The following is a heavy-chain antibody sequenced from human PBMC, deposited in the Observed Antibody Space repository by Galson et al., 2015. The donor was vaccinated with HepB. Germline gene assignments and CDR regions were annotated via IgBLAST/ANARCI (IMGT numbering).Heavy chain of an antibody. CDR2: INPTTGAT. V-gene: IGHV1-2*06. CDR1: GYALTDFY. D-gene: IGHD2-8*02. J-gene: IGHJ4*02. CDR3: ARGPRRDKIDNFSGGWWDY. Sequence: SVKVSCKASGYALTDFYIHWVRQAPGQGLEWMGRINPTTGATNSAQNFQGRVTLTRDTSMNIAYMELTRLISDDTAVYFCARGPRRDKIDNFSGGWWDYWGQGTLVTVSS.